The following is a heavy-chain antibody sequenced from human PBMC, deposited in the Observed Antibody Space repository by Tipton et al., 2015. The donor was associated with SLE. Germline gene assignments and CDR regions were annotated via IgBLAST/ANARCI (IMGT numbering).Heavy chain of an antibody. D-gene: IGHD2-2*01. CDR1: GFTFSSYA. J-gene: IGHJ6*02. CDR2: ISYDGSNK. CDR3: ARDSYCSSTSCYVAGMDV. V-gene: IGHV3-30*14. Sequence: SLRLSCAASGFTFSSYAMHWVRQAPGKGLEWVAVISYDGSNKYYADSVKGRFTISRDNSKNTLYLQMNSLRAEDTAVYYCARDSYCSSTSCYVAGMDVWGQGTTVTVSS.